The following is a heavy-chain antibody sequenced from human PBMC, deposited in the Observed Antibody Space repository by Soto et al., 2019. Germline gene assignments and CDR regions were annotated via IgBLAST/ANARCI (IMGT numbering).Heavy chain of an antibody. D-gene: IGHD2-2*01. CDR3: ARGPSSLTRFDY. CDR1: GFTFSSYS. V-gene: IGHV3-21*01. CDR2: ISSSSSYI. Sequence: PGGSLRLSCAASGFTFSSYSMNWVRQAPGKGLEWVSSISSSSSYIYYADSVKGRFTISRDNSKNTLYLQMNSLRAEDTAVSYCARGPSSLTRFDYWGQGTLVTVSS. J-gene: IGHJ4*02.